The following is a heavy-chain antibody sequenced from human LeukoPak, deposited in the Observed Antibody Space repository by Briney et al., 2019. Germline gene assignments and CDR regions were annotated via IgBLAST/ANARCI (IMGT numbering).Heavy chain of an antibody. CDR3: ARDLDI. V-gene: IGHV3-11*01. J-gene: IGHJ3*02. Sequence: LSLTCAVYGGSFSGYYWSWIRQPPGKGLEWVSYISSSGSTIYHADSVKGRFTISRDNAKNSLYLQMNSLRAEDTAVYYCARDLDIWGQGTMVTVSS. CDR1: GGSFSGYY. CDR2: ISSSGSTI.